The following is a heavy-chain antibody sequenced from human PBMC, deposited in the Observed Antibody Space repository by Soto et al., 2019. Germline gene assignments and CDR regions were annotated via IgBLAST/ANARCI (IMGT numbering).Heavy chain of an antibody. CDR3: TRANWYSEY. CDR2: IYYNGKT. J-gene: IGHJ4*02. V-gene: IGHV4-59*11. D-gene: IGHD7-27*01. CDR1: GGSISNHY. Sequence: QVQLQESGPGFVKPSETLSLTCSVSGGSISNHYWSWIRQPPGKGLEWIGFIYYNGKTNYNPSLKRRVTMSVDTSSNQISLKLTTVTAADTAVYYCTRANWYSEYWGQGTLVTVSS.